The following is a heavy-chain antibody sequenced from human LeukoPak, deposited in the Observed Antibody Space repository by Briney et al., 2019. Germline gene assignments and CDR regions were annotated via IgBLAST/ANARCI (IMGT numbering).Heavy chain of an antibody. D-gene: IGHD2-2*01. Sequence: ASVKVSCKASGGTFSSYAINWVRQATGEGLEWMGWMNPNSGNTGYAQKFQGRVTITRNTSISTAYMELSSLRSDDTAVYYCARAVVVPAAISWFDPWGQGTLVTVSS. CDR2: MNPNSGNT. V-gene: IGHV1-8*03. CDR3: ARAVVVPAAISWFDP. CDR1: GGTFSSYA. J-gene: IGHJ5*02.